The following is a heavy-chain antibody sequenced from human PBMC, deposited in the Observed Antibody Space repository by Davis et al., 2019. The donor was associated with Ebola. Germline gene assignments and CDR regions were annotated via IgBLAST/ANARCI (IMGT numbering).Heavy chain of an antibody. D-gene: IGHD6-19*01. CDR1: GFTFSSYW. J-gene: IGHJ3*02. Sequence: HTGGSLRLSCAASGFTFSSYWMHWVRQAPGKGLVWVSRINSDGSSTSYADSVKGRFTISRDNAKNSLYLQMNSLRAEDTALYYCAKDTQGWYGDAFDIWGQGTMVTVSS. CDR3: AKDTQGWYGDAFDI. CDR2: INSDGSST. V-gene: IGHV3-74*01.